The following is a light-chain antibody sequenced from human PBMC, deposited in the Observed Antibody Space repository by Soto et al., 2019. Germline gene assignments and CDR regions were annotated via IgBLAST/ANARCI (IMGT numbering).Light chain of an antibody. CDR1: SGSIASNY. Sequence: NFMLTQPHSVSESPGKTVTISCTRSSGSIASNYVQWYQQRPGSAPTTVIYEDNQRPSGVPDRFSGSIDSSSNSASLTISGLMTEDEADDYCQSYDSSNLTVIFGGGTKLTVL. CDR2: EDN. V-gene: IGLV6-57*04. J-gene: IGLJ2*01. CDR3: QSYDSSNLTVI.